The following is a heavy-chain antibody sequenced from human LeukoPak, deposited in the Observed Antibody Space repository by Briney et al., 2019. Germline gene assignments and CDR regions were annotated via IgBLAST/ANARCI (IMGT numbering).Heavy chain of an antibody. CDR2: INWNGGST. D-gene: IGHD6-19*01. J-gene: IGHJ4*02. CDR1: GFTFDDYG. V-gene: IGHV3-20*04. CDR3: ARSDSGSSGWFLFDY. Sequence: GGSLRLSCAASGFTFDDYGMSWVRQAPGKGLEWVSGINWNGGSTGYADSVKGRFTISRDNAKNTLYLQMNSLRAEDTAVYYCARSDSGSSGWFLFDYWGQGTLVTVSS.